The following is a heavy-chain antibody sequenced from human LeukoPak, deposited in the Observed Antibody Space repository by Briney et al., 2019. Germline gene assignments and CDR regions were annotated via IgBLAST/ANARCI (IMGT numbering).Heavy chain of an antibody. V-gene: IGHV1-69*06. CDR1: GGTFSSYA. D-gene: IGHD2-15*01. Sequence: GASVKVSCKASGGTFSSYAISWVRQAPGQGLEWMGGIIPIFGTANYARKFQGRVTITADKSTSTAYMELSSLRSEDTAVYYCARVGCSGGSCYSGYYYYMDVWGKGTTVTVSS. J-gene: IGHJ6*03. CDR3: ARVGCSGGSCYSGYYYYMDV. CDR2: IIPIFGTA.